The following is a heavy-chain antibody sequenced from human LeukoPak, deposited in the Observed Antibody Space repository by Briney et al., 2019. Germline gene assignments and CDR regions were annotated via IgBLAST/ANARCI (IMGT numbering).Heavy chain of an antibody. CDR1: GYSFTTYW. J-gene: IGHJ4*02. Sequence: GESLKISCKGSGYSFTTYWIGWVRQMPGKGLEWMGIIYPSDSDTRYSPSFQGQVTISADKSISTAYLQWSSLKASDTAMYYCARAKPTPSYCSGGSCYSVFDYWGQGTLVTVSS. V-gene: IGHV5-51*01. CDR3: ARAKPTPSYCSGGSCYSVFDY. D-gene: IGHD2-15*01. CDR2: IYPSDSDT.